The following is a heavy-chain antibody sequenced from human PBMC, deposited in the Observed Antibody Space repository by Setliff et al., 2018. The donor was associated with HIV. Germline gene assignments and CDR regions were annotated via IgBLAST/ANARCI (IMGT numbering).Heavy chain of an antibody. CDR1: GFTFSTYW. V-gene: IGHV3-7*01. CDR3: ARPGRSNYWDSFDY. Sequence: RLSCAASGFTFSTYWMSWVRQAPGKGLEWVANINQYGSEKYYVDSVKGRSTISRDNAKKSLDLQMNSLRVDDTAVYYRARPGRSNYWDSFDYWGQGILVTVSS. D-gene: IGHD3-10*01. CDR2: INQYGSEK. J-gene: IGHJ4*02.